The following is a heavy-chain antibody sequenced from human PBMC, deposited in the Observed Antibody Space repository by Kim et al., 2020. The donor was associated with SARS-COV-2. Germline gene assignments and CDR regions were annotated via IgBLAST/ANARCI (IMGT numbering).Heavy chain of an antibody. CDR1: GFTFSSYA. CDR2: IYSGGSST. V-gene: IGHV3-23*03. Sequence: GGSLRLSCAASGFTFSSYAMSWVRQAPGKGLEWVSVIYSGGSSTYYADSVKGRFTISRDNSKNTLYLQMNSLRAEDTAVYYCAKVGPDTAMALDYWGQGTLVTVSS. D-gene: IGHD5-18*01. J-gene: IGHJ4*02. CDR3: AKVGPDTAMALDY.